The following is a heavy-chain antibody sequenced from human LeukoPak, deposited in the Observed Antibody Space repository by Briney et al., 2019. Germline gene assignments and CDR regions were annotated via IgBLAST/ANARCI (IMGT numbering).Heavy chain of an antibody. CDR1: GFTISSYG. D-gene: IGHD5-18*01. J-gene: IGHJ4*02. Sequence: PGGSLRLSCAASGFTISSYGMHWVRQAPGKGLGWMAVMWYDGSNKYYADSVKGRFTISRDNSKNTLYLQMNSLRAEDTAVYYCARDRGPGYSYGVLDYWGQGTLVTVSS. CDR2: MWYDGSNK. V-gene: IGHV3-33*01. CDR3: ARDRGPGYSYGVLDY.